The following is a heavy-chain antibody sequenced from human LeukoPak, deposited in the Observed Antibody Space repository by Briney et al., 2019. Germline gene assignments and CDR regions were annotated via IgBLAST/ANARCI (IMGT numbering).Heavy chain of an antibody. CDR1: GGSISSSSYY. V-gene: IGHV4-39*07. J-gene: IGHJ4*02. CDR3: ARGITMVRGVIRTSFDY. CDR2: IYYSGST. Sequence: PSETLSLTCTVSGGSISSSSYYWGWIRQPPGKGLEWIGSIYYSGSTYYNPSLKSRVTISVDTSKNQFSLKLSSVTAADTAVYYCARGITMVRGVIRTSFDYWGQGTLVTVSS. D-gene: IGHD3-10*01.